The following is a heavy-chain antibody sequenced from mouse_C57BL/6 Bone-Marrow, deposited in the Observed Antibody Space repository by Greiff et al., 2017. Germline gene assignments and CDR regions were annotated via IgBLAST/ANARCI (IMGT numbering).Heavy chain of an antibody. J-gene: IGHJ2*01. CDR3: TTVLYPYYFDY. CDR1: GFNIKDDY. CDR2: IDPENGDT. V-gene: IGHV14-4*01. Sequence: EVKVEESGAELVRPGASVKLSCTASGFNIKDDYMHWVKQRPEQGLEWIGWIDPENGDTEYASKFQGKATITADTSSNTAYLQLSSLTSEDTAVYYCTTVLYPYYFDYWGQGTTLTVSS. D-gene: IGHD2-12*01.